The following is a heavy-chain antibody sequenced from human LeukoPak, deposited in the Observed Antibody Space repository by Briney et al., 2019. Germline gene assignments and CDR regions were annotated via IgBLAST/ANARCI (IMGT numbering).Heavy chain of an antibody. V-gene: IGHV1-8*01. CDR3: ARDRSPWYDSSGYYGETDVFDI. J-gene: IGHJ3*02. CDR2: MNPNSGNT. Sequence: ASVKVSCKASGYTFTSYDINWVRQATGQGLEWMGWMNPNSGNTGYAQKFQGRVTMTRNTSISTAYMELSSLRSEDTAVYYCARDRSPWYDSSGYYGETDVFDIWGQGTMVTVSS. D-gene: IGHD3-22*01. CDR1: GYTFTSYD.